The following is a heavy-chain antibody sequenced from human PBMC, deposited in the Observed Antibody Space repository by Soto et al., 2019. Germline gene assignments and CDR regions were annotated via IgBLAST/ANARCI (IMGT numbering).Heavy chain of an antibody. CDR3: ARQVTGRPASYYYYGLDV. D-gene: IGHD5-18*01. CDR2: IYPGDSDT. CDR1: GYSFTNYW. V-gene: IGHV5-51*01. Sequence: PGESLKISCKGSGYSFTNYWIGWVRQMPGKGLEWMGIIYPGDSDTRYSPSFQGQVTISADKSISTAYLQWSSLKASDTAMYYCARQVTGRPASYYYYGLDVWGQGTTVTVSS. J-gene: IGHJ6*02.